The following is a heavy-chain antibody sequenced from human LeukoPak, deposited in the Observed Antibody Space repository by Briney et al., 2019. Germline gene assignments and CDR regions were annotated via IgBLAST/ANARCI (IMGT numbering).Heavy chain of an antibody. D-gene: IGHD5-18*01. Sequence: GGSLRLSCEASGFTFGSHAMYWVRQAPGKGLEWVAGIFGSGGSPHYADYVKGRFTISRDNSRNTVYLQINSLRAEDTAVYYCGKTTVGYSSGQKPAWPVDYWGQGTLVTVTS. V-gene: IGHV3-23*01. CDR2: IFGSGGSP. J-gene: IGHJ4*02. CDR1: GFTFGSHA. CDR3: GKTTVGYSSGQKPAWPVDY.